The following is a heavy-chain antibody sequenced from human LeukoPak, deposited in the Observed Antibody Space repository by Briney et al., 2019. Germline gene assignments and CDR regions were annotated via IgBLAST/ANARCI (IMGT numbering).Heavy chain of an antibody. CDR2: ISSSGSYT. CDR1: GFTFSDYY. J-gene: IGHJ5*02. Sequence: GGSLRLSCAASGFTFSDYYMSWIRQAPGKGLEWVSYISSSGSYTKYEDSVKGRFTISRDNAKNSLYLQMNSLRAEDTALYYCARVIGSSPTNCWFDPWGQGTLVTVSS. CDR3: ARVIGSSPTNCWFDP. D-gene: IGHD6-13*01. V-gene: IGHV3-11*05.